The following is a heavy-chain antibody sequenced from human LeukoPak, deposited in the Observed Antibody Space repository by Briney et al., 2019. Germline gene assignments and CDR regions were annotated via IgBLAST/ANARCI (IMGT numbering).Heavy chain of an antibody. J-gene: IGHJ4*02. D-gene: IGHD5-18*01. CDR2: ISSSSSYI. CDR1: GFTFSSYS. CDR3: ARDIGGTAMVKDY. Sequence: PGGSLRLSCAASGFTFSSYSMNWVRQAPGKGLEWVSSISSSSSYIYYADSVKGRFTISRGNAKNSLYLQMNSLRAEDTAVYYCARDIGGTAMVKDYWGQGTLVTVSS. V-gene: IGHV3-21*01.